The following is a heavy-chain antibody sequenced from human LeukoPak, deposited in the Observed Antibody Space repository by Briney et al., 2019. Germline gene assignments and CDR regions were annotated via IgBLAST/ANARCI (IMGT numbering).Heavy chain of an antibody. CDR1: GFTFSSYS. CDR2: ISSSSSYI. V-gene: IGHV3-21*01. J-gene: IGHJ4*02. Sequence: PGGSLRLSCAASGFTFSSYSMNWLRQAPGTGLEWVSSISSSSSYIYYADSVKGRFTISRDNAKNSLYLQMNSLRAEDTAVYYCARVPGAYYFDYWGQGTLVTVSS. D-gene: IGHD4/OR15-4a*01. CDR3: ARVPGAYYFDY.